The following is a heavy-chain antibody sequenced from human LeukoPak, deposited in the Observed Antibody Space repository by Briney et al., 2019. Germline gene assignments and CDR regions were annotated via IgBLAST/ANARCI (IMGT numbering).Heavy chain of an antibody. CDR3: ARASRSNAFDI. CDR1: GFTVSSNY. CDR2: IYSGGST. V-gene: IGHV3-53*04. Sequence: GGSLRLSCAASGFTVSSNYMSWVRQAPGKGLEWVSVIYSGGSTYYADSVKGRFTISRHNTKNTLYLQMNSLRAEDTAVYYCARASRSNAFDIWGQGTMVTVSS. J-gene: IGHJ3*02.